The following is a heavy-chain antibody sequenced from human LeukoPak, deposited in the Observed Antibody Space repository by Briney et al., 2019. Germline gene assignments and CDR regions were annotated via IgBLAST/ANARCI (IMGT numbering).Heavy chain of an antibody. V-gene: IGHV4-4*02. J-gene: IGHJ4*02. CDR3: AREGGFYRPLDY. CDR2: VHLDGRT. Sequence: TSETLSLTCGVSGGSVINTNWWTWVRQPPGEGLEWIGEVHLDGRTNYNPSLESRLTMSVDVSENQVSLKLTSVTAADTAVYYCAREGGFYRPLDYSGQGTLVTVSS. CDR1: GGSVINTNW. D-gene: IGHD3-3*01.